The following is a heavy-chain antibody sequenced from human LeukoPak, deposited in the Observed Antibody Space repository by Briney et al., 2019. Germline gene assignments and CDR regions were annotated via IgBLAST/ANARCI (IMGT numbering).Heavy chain of an antibody. V-gene: IGHV4-30-4*01. CDR1: GGAISSGDYY. CDR2: SYFSGNT. J-gene: IGHJ5*02. CDR3: ATAPYEYIWGTYRTNWFDP. Sequence: ETSQTLSLTCTVSGGAISSGDYYWSWIRPPPGKGLEWIGYSYFSGNTYYNPSLKSRVTISMDSSKNQFSLKLNSMTAADTAVYYCATAPYEYIWGTYRTNWFDPWGQGTLVTVSS. D-gene: IGHD3-16*02.